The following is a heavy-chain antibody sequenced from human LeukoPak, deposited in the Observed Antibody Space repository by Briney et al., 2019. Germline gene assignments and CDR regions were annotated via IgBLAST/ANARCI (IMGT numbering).Heavy chain of an antibody. V-gene: IGHV3-7*01. J-gene: IGHJ6*02. Sequence: PGGSLRLSCAASGFTFSSYWMSWVRQAPGKGLEWVANIKQDGSEKYYVDSVKGRFTISRDNAKNSLYLQMNSLRAEDTAVYYCARDCSSTSCYMYYYYYYGMDVWGQGTTVTVSS. D-gene: IGHD2-2*01. CDR2: IKQDGSEK. CDR3: ARDCSSTSCYMYYYYYYGMDV. CDR1: GFTFSSYW.